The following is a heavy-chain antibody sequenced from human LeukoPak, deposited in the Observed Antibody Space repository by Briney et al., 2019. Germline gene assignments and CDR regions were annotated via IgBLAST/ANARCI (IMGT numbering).Heavy chain of an antibody. CDR3: ARVPHSVEGSMKAVFIHYFDY. CDR2: IDHSGNT. Sequence: SETLSLTCAVYGGSFSGYYWSWIRQPPGQGLEWIGGIDHSGNTHYNPSLKNRATILADTSKNEFSLTLSSVPATDTAVYYCARVPHSVEGSMKAVFIHYFDYWGQGSLVTVSS. V-gene: IGHV4-34*01. D-gene: IGHD3-22*01. CDR1: GGSFSGYY. J-gene: IGHJ4*02.